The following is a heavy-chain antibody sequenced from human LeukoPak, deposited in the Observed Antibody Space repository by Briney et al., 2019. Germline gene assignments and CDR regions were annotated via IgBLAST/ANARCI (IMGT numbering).Heavy chain of an antibody. CDR3: ARGRIVVVPAAQKPGVASSKGVYWYFDL. Sequence: SETLSLTCAVYGGSFSGYYWSWIHQPPGKGLEWIGEINHSGSTNYNPSLKSRVTISVDTSKNQFSLKLSSVTAADTAVYYCARGRIVVVPAAQKPGVASSKGVYWYFDLWGRGTLVTVSS. D-gene: IGHD2-2*01. V-gene: IGHV4-34*01. CDR1: GGSFSGYY. CDR2: INHSGST. J-gene: IGHJ2*01.